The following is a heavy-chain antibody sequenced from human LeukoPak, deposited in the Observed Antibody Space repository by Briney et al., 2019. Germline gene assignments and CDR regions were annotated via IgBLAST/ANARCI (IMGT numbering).Heavy chain of an antibody. CDR3: ARQGYSAYEILDY. D-gene: IGHD5-12*01. CDR1: GGSISSYY. J-gene: IGHJ4*02. CDR2: IYYSGST. V-gene: IGHV4-59*01. Sequence: PSETLSLTCTVSGGSISSYYWSWLRQPPGKGLEWIGYIYYSGSTNYNPSLKSRVTISVDTSKNHFSLKLSSVTAADTAVYYCARQGYSAYEILDYWGQGTLVTVSS.